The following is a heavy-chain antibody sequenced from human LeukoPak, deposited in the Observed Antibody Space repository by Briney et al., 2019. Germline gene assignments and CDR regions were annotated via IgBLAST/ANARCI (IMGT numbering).Heavy chain of an antibody. D-gene: IGHD2-21*02. J-gene: IGHJ6*02. V-gene: IGHV3-48*03. CDR3: ARDDCPGPYCGMDV. Sequence: GGSLRLSCAASGFTFSSYEMNWVRQAPGKGLEWVSYISGSGSTIFYADSVKGRFTISRDNAKNSLYLQMNSLRAEDTAVYHCARDDCPGPYCGMDVWGQGTTVTVSS. CDR2: ISGSGSTI. CDR1: GFTFSSYE.